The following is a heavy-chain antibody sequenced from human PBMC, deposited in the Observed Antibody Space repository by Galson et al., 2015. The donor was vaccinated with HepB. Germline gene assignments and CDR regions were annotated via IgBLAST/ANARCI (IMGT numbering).Heavy chain of an antibody. V-gene: IGHV3-23*01. J-gene: IGHJ4*02. Sequence: SLRLSCAVSGFSFSNSAMTWVRQAPGRGLEWISGISISGRNTYYADSVKGRFTISRDNSKNTVFLQMNSLRVEDTAVYYCAKEEGPNDYWGQGTLVTVSS. CDR1: GFSFSNSA. CDR2: ISISGRNT. CDR3: AKEEGPNDY.